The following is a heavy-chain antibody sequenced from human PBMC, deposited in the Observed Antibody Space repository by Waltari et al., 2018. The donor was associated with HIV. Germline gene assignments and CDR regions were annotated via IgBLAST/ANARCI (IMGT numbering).Heavy chain of an antibody. CDR3: ARDGPSGSSPMSFQH. CDR2: INSGNGNT. D-gene: IGHD1-26*01. V-gene: IGHV1-3*01. CDR1: GYTFTSYA. Sequence: QVQLVQSGAEVKKPGASVKVSCKASGYTFTSYAMHWVRQGPGQRLEWMGWINSGNGNTKYSQKFQGRVTITRDTSASTAYMELSSLRSEDTAVYYCARDGPSGSSPMSFQHWGQGTLVTVSS. J-gene: IGHJ1*01.